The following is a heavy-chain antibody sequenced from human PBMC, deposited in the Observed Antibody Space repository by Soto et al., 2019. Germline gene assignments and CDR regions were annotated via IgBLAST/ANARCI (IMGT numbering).Heavy chain of an antibody. J-gene: IGHJ4*02. CDR3: ARVGCSSTSCYQYYLDY. CDR1: GYTFTSYG. V-gene: IGHV1-18*01. CDR2: ISAYNGNT. Sequence: ASVKVSCKACGYTFTSYGISWVRQAPGQGLEWMGWISAYNGNTNYAQKLQGRVTMTTDTSTSTAYMELRSLRSDDTAVYYCARVGCSSTSCYQYYLDYWGQGTLVSVSS. D-gene: IGHD2-2*01.